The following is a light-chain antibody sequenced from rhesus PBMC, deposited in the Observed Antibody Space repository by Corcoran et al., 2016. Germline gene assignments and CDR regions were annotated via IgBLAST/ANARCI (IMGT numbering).Light chain of an antibody. J-gene: IGKJ2*01. Sequence: DIQLTQSPSSLSASVGDRVTITCRASQGISSYLAWYQQNSGKAHKLLIYDASNLQSGVPSRFSVSGSGTEFHLPISSRQPEGFSTYYCQQRNSYPPYSFGQGTKVEIK. CDR2: DAS. CDR3: QQRNSYPPYS. CDR1: QGISSY. V-gene: IGKV1-38*01.